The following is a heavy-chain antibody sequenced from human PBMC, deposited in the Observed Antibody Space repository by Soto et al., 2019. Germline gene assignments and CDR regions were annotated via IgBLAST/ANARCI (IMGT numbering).Heavy chain of an antibody. D-gene: IGHD3-10*01. CDR2: IYYSGST. V-gene: IGHV4-31*03. J-gene: IGHJ5*02. Sequence: PSETLSLTCTVSGGSISSGGYYWSWIRQHPGKGLEWIGYIYYSGSTYYNPSLKSRVTISVDTSKNQFSLKLSSVTAADTAVYYCARKIGGITMVRGLNWFDPWGQGTLVTVSS. CDR3: ARKIGGITMVRGLNWFDP. CDR1: GGSISSGGYY.